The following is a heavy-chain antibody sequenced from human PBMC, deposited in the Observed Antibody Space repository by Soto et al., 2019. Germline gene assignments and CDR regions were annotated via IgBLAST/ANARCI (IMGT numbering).Heavy chain of an antibody. Sequence: QLQLQESGPGLVKPSETLSLTCTVSGGSISSSSYYWGWIRQPPGKGLEWIGSIYYSGSTYYNPSLKSRVTISVDTSKNQFSLKLSSVTAADTAVYYCATHYDILTGYYSANWFDPWGQGTLVTVSS. V-gene: IGHV4-39*01. CDR2: IYYSGST. J-gene: IGHJ5*02. D-gene: IGHD3-9*01. CDR1: GGSISSSSYY. CDR3: ATHYDILTGYYSANWFDP.